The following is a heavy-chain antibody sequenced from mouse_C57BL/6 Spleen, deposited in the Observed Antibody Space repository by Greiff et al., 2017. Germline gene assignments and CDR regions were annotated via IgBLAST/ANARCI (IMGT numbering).Heavy chain of an antibody. J-gene: IGHJ2*01. V-gene: IGHV1-81*01. Sequence: QVQLKESGAELARPGASVKLSCKASGYTFTSYGISWVKQRTGQGLEWIGEIYPRSGNTYYNEKFKGKATLTADKSSSTAYMALRSLTSEDSAVYFCARRWDGPFDYWGQGTTLTVSS. CDR1: GYTFTSYG. D-gene: IGHD4-1*01. CDR2: IYPRSGNT. CDR3: ARRWDGPFDY.